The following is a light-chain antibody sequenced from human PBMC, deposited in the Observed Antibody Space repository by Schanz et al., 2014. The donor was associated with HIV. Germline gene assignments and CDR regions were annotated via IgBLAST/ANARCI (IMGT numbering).Light chain of an antibody. CDR1: QGINNY. CDR2: AAS. CDR3: QQLSSYPFT. Sequence: DTQMTQSPSSLSASVGDRVAITCRASQGINNYLAWYQQKPGKVPKLLIYAASTLQGGVPSRFSGSGSGTDFTLTISSLQPEDSGTYYCQQLSSYPFTFGGGTKLEIK. J-gene: IGKJ4*01. V-gene: IGKV1-27*01.